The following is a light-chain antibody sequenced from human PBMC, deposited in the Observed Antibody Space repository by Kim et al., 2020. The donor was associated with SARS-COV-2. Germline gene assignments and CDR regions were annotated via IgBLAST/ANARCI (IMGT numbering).Light chain of an antibody. CDR3: NSRDSNDYVV. V-gene: IGLV3-19*01. CDR1: SLRSYY. J-gene: IGLJ2*01. Sequence: VALGQAVRITCQGDSLRSYYATWYQQKPGQAPKVVIYGKDHRPSGVPDRFAGASSGNTAYLTITGTQAGDEADYYCNSRDSNDYVVFGGGTQLTVL. CDR2: GKD.